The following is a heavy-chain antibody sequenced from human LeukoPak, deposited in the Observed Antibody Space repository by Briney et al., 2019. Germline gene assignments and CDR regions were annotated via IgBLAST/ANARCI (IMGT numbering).Heavy chain of an antibody. CDR3: ARDPRGDSSSWSYYYYYYMDV. Sequence: PGGSLRLSCAASGFTFSSYSMNWVRQAPGKGLEWVSSISSSSSYIYYADSVKGRFTISRDNAKNSLYLQMNSLRAEDTAVYYCARDPRGDSSSWSYYYYYYMDVWGKGTTVTISS. CDR2: ISSSSSYI. CDR1: GFTFSSYS. V-gene: IGHV3-21*01. D-gene: IGHD6-13*01. J-gene: IGHJ6*03.